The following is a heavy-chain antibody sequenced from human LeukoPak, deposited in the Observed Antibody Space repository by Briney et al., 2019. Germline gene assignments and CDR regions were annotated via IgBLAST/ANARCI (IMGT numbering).Heavy chain of an antibody. CDR3: AKVWPGYDSSGSDNWFDP. V-gene: IGHV3-23*01. D-gene: IGHD3-22*01. CDR2: ISGSGGST. J-gene: IGHJ5*02. CDR1: GFTFSSYA. Sequence: GGSLRLSCAASGFTFSSYAMSWVRQAPGKGLEWVSAISGSGGSTYYADSVKGRFTISRDNSKNTLYLQMNSLRSEDTAVYYCAKVWPGYDSSGSDNWFDPWGQGTLVTVSS.